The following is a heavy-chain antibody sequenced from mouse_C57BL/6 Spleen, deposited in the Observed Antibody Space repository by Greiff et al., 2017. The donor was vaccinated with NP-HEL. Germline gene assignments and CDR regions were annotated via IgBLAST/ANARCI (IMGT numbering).Heavy chain of an antibody. CDR2: IYPRDGST. CDR3: ARGGSGYVHYFDY. CDR1: GYTFTSYD. J-gene: IGHJ2*01. D-gene: IGHD3-2*02. V-gene: IGHV1-85*01. Sequence: QVQLQQSGPELVKPGASVKLSCKASGYTFTSYDINWVKQRPGQGLEWIGWIYPRDGSTKYNEKFKGKATLTVDTSSSTAYMELHSLTSEDSAVYFCARGGSGYVHYFDYWGQGTTLTVSS.